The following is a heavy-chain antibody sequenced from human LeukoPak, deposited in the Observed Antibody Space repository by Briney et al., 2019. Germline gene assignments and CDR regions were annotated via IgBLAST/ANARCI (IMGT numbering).Heavy chain of an antibody. Sequence: TSETLSLTCTVSGGSISSSNYYWGWIRQPPGKGLEWIGSVYYSGSTYYNPSLKSRVTISVDTSKNQFSLNLTSVTAADTAVYYCSRESGPFSPFGFWGQGTLVSVHS. CDR1: GGSISSSNYY. D-gene: IGHD1-26*01. CDR2: VYYSGST. CDR3: SRESGPFSPFGF. V-gene: IGHV4-39*07. J-gene: IGHJ4*02.